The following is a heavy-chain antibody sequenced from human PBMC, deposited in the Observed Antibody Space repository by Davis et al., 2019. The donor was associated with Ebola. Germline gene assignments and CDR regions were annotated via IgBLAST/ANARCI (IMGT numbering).Heavy chain of an antibody. Sequence: GESLKISCGASRFSFSLYAMYWVRQAPGKGLEWVAVIAHDGTSENYADSVKGRFTVSRDNTKNSLYLQMTNLSADDSAIYYCARVGGTSGSFLDCWGRGTLVTVSA. V-gene: IGHV3-30*04. D-gene: IGHD1-26*01. CDR1: RFSFSLYA. CDR3: ARVGGTSGSFLDC. CDR2: IAHDGTSE. J-gene: IGHJ4*02.